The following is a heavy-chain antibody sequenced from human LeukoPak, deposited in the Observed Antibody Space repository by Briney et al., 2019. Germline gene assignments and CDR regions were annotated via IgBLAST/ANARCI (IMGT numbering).Heavy chain of an antibody. CDR1: GGSISSSSYY. D-gene: IGHD2-15*01. CDR2: IYYSGST. J-gene: IGHJ3*02. V-gene: IGHV4-39*01. Sequence: SETLSLTCTVSGGSISSSSYYWGWIRQPPGKGLEWIGSIYYSGSTYYNPSLKSRVTVSVDTSKNQFSLKLSSVTAADTAEYYCARRRGGSRFAFDIWGQGTMVTVSS. CDR3: ARRRGGSRFAFDI.